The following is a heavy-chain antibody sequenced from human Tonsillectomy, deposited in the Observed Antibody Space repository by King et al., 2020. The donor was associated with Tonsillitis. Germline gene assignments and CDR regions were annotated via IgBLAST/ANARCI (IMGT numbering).Heavy chain of an antibody. V-gene: IGHV3-74*01. CDR1: GFTFSIFW. D-gene: IGHD4-17*01. J-gene: IGHJ3*02. CDR3: AREVEFMDYGVPDAFDI. Sequence: VQLVESGGGLVQPGGSLRLSCAASGFTFSIFWMHWVRQAPGRGLVWVSRINIDGGTTSYADSVKGRFTISRDNAKNTLYLQMNSLSAEDTAVYYCAREVEFMDYGVPDAFDIWGQGTMVTVSS. CDR2: INIDGGTT.